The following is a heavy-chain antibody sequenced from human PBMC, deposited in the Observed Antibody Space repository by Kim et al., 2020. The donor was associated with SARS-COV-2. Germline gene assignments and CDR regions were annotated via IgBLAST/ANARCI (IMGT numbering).Heavy chain of an antibody. V-gene: IGHV3-33*06. J-gene: IGHJ6*02. Sequence: GGSLRLSCAASGFTFSSYGMHWVRQAPGKGLEWVAVIWYDGSNKYYADSVKGRFTISRDNSKNTLYLQMNSLRAEDTAVYYCAKGEEGSDPAGHYYYGMDVWGQGTTVTVSS. CDR1: GFTFSSYG. CDR2: IWYDGSNK. D-gene: IGHD3-10*01. CDR3: AKGEEGSDPAGHYYYGMDV.